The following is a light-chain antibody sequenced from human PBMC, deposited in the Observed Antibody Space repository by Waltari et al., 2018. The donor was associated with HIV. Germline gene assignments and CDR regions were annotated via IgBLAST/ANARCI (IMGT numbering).Light chain of an antibody. CDR3: ATWDASLGGSYV. J-gene: IGLJ1*01. CDR1: SSNIGSNP. V-gene: IGLV1-44*01. Sequence: QSVLTQPPSASGTPGRTVTISCSGSSSNIGSNPVKWYQQVPGMAPKLLIYSNDHRPAGVPDRFSGSRSGTSASLAITDLQSEDEADYYCATWDASLGGSYVFGTGTTVSVL. CDR2: SND.